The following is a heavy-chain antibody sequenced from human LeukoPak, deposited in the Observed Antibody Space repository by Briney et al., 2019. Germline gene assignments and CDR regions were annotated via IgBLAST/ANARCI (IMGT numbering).Heavy chain of an antibody. CDR1: GLTFSSYA. D-gene: IGHD3-10*01. CDR2: ISYDGSNK. V-gene: IGHV3-30*04. Sequence: PGGSLRLSCAASGLTFSSYAMHWVRQAPGKGLEWVAVISYDGSNKYYADSVKGRFTISRDNSKNTLYLQMNSLRAEDTAVYYCARDVSPAMVREIDYWGQGTLVTVSS. J-gene: IGHJ4*02. CDR3: ARDVSPAMVREIDY.